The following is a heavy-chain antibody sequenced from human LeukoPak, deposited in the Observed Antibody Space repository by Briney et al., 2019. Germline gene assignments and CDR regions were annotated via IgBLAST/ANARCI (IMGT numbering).Heavy chain of an antibody. CDR2: ISYDGSNK. D-gene: IGHD5-18*01. CDR3: ARVRYSYGYAFDC. Sequence: GGSLRLSCAASGFTFSSYWMSWVRQAPGKGLEWVAVISYDGSNKYYADSVKGRFTISRDNAKNSLYLQMNSLRAEDTAVYYCARVRYSYGYAFDCWGQGTLVTVSS. CDR1: GFTFSSYW. V-gene: IGHV3-30*03. J-gene: IGHJ4*02.